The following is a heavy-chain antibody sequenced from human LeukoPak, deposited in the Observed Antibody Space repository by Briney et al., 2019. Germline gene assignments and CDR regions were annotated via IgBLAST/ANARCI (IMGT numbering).Heavy chain of an antibody. CDR1: GGSISSHF. CDR2: INHSGST. J-gene: IGHJ4*02. D-gene: IGHD6-19*01. CDR3: ARRGGGWFSY. Sequence: SETLSLTCTVSGGSISSHFWSRIRQPPGKGLEWIGEINHSGSTNYNPSLKSRVTISVDTSKNQFSLKLSSVTAADTAVYYCARRGGGWFSYWGQGTLVTVSS. V-gene: IGHV4-34*01.